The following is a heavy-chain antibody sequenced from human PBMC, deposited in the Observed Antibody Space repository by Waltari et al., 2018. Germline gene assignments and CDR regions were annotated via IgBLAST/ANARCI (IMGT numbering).Heavy chain of an antibody. CDR3: ARGILLDYGDYGGYFDY. CDR2: ISYDGRNK. Sequence: QVQLVESGGGVVQPGRSLRLSCAASGFTFSSYAMHWVRQAPGKGLEWVAVISYDGRNKNYADSVKGRFTISRDNSKNTLYLQMNSLRAEDTAVYYCARGILLDYGDYGGYFDYWGQGTLVTVSS. V-gene: IGHV3-30*04. CDR1: GFTFSSYA. D-gene: IGHD4-17*01. J-gene: IGHJ4*02.